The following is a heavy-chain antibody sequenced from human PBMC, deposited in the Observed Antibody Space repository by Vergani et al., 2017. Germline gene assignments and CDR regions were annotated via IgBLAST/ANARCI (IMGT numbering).Heavy chain of an antibody. CDR1: GFTFSDYY. J-gene: IGHJ4*02. CDR3: ANLITMIVVVANPLFDY. V-gene: IGHV3-11*05. Sequence: QVQLVESGGGLVKPGGSLRLSCAASGFTFSDYYMSWIRQAPGKGLEWVSYISSSSSYTNYADSVKGRFTISRDNSKNTLYLQMNSLRAEDTAVYYCANLITMIVVVANPLFDYWGQGTLVTVSS. D-gene: IGHD3-22*01. CDR2: ISSSSSYT.